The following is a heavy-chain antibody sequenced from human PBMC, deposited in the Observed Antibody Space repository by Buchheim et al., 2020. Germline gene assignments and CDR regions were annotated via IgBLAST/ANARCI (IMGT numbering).Heavy chain of an antibody. CDR3: ARVRSGFHFDY. V-gene: IGHV3-48*01. J-gene: IGHJ4*02. D-gene: IGHD5-12*01. Sequence: EVQLVESGGGLVQPGGSLRLSCAASGFTFSSYSMNWVRQAPGKGLEWVSFISTTSNTIYYGDSVKGRFTIPRDNAKNSLYLQMSSLRAEDTAVYYCARVRSGFHFDYWGQGTL. CDR2: ISTTSNTI. CDR1: GFTFSSYS.